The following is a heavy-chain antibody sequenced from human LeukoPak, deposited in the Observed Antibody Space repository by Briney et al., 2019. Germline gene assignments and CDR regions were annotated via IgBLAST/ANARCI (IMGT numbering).Heavy chain of an antibody. CDR1: GFTFSDYS. CDR2: ISSSSPYI. CDR3: ARLYSRVGPFDY. D-gene: IGHD5-18*01. Sequence: PWGSLRLSCAASGFTFSDYSMNWVRQAPGKGLEWVASISSSSPYIYYTDSVKGRFTISRDNAKNSLYLQMNSLRAEDTAVYYCARLYSRVGPFDYWGQGTLVTVSS. V-gene: IGHV3-21*01. J-gene: IGHJ4*02.